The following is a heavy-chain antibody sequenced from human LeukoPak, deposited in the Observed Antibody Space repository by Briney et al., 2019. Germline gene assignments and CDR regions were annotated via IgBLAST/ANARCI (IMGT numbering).Heavy chain of an antibody. CDR3: AGSWGYRALDI. Sequence: GGSLRLSCAASGFIFRNYWMSWVRQAPGKGLEWVANIQQDASEKSYVDSVKGRFTISRDNARSSLYLQMDSLRAEDTALYYCAGSWGYRALDIWGQGTMVTVSS. CDR1: GFIFRNYW. CDR2: IQQDASEK. J-gene: IGHJ3*02. D-gene: IGHD3-16*01. V-gene: IGHV3-7*01.